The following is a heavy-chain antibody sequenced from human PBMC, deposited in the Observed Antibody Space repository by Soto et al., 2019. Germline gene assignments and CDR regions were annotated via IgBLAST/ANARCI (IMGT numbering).Heavy chain of an antibody. J-gene: IGHJ5*02. CDR3: ARGGITMVRVNPMRVVWFDP. Sequence: QVQLVQSGAEVKKPGASVKVSCKASGYTFTSYYMHWVRQAPGQGLEWMGIINPSGGSTSYAQKFQGRVTMTRDTSTSTVYMELSSLRSEDTAVYYCARGGITMVRVNPMRVVWFDPWGQGTLVTVSS. V-gene: IGHV1-46*03. CDR1: GYTFTSYY. D-gene: IGHD3-10*01. CDR2: INPSGGST.